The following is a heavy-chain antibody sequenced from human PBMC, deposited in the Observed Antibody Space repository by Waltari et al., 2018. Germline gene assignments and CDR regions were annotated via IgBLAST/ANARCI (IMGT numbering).Heavy chain of an antibody. D-gene: IGHD3-10*01. CDR2: IIPIFGTA. CDR1: GGTFSSYA. CDR3: ANTMVRYNRRDY. J-gene: IGHJ4*02. V-gene: IGHV1-69*01. Sequence: QVQLVQSGAEVKKPGSSVKVSCKASGGTFSSYAINWVRQAPGQGLEWMGGIIPIFGTANYAQKFQGRVTIIADESTSTAYMELSSLRAEDTAVYYCANTMVRYNRRDYWGQGTLVTVSS.